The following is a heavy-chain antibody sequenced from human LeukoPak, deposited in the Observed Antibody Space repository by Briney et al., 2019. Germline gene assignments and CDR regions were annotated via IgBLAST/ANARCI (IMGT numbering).Heavy chain of an antibody. CDR3: AASPDYYDSSGYSYYFDY. Sequence: EASVKVSCKASGFTFTSSAVQWVRQARGQPLEWIGWIVVGSGNTNYTQKFQERVTITRDMTTSTAYMELSSLRSEDTAVYYCAASPDYYDSSGYSYYFDYWGQGTLVTVSS. CDR2: IVVGSGNT. D-gene: IGHD3-22*01. V-gene: IGHV1-58*01. J-gene: IGHJ4*02. CDR1: GFTFTSSA.